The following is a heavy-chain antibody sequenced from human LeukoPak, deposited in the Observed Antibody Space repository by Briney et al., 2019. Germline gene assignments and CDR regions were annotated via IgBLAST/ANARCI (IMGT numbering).Heavy chain of an antibody. J-gene: IGHJ4*02. CDR3: ARVVLAAAGPLDY. D-gene: IGHD6-13*01. CDR2: ISSSSSYI. Sequence: PGGSLRHSCSASGFTFSSYSMNWVRQAPGKGLEWVSSISSSSSYIYYADSAKGRFTISGDNAKNSLYPQMNSLRAEGTAVYYCARVVLAAAGPLDYWGQGTLVTVSS. CDR1: GFTFSSYS. V-gene: IGHV3-21*01.